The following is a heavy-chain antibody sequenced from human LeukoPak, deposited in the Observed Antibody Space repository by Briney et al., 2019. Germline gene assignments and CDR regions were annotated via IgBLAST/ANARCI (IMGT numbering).Heavy chain of an antibody. V-gene: IGHV4-31*03. CDR1: GGSISSGGYY. CDR2: IYYSGST. D-gene: IGHD3-9*01. J-gene: IGHJ4*02. CDR3: ARVSLTEGPPNFDY. Sequence: SQTLSLTCTVSGGSISSGGYYWSWIRQHPGKGLEWIGYIYYSGSTYYNPSLKSRVTISVDTSKNQFSLKLSSVTAADTAVYYCARVSLTEGPPNFDYWGQGTLVTVSS.